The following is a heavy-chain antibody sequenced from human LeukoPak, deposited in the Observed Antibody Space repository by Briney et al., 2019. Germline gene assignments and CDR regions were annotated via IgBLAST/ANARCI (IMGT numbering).Heavy chain of an antibody. D-gene: IGHD1-1*01. CDR2: ISGNGGST. Sequence: SGGSLRLSCTASGFSFRTYAMNWVRQAPGKGLGWVSGISGNGGSTHYADAVKGRFNISRDNSKNTLFVQMNGLRDEDTAVYFCARAKRGTPLPISYYYYAMDVWGPGTTVTVSS. V-gene: IGHV3-23*01. CDR3: ARAKRGTPLPISYYYYAMDV. J-gene: IGHJ6*02. CDR1: GFSFRTYA.